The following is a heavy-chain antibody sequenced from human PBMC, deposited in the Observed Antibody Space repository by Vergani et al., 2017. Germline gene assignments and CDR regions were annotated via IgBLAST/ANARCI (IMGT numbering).Heavy chain of an antibody. J-gene: IGHJ6*02. CDR1: GGSFSGYY. D-gene: IGHD3-22*01. CDR3: ARGISSGYVDYYYYGMDV. Sequence: QLQLQESGPGLVKPSETLSLTCAVYGGSFSGYYWSRIRQPPGKGMEWIGEINHSGSTNYNPSLKSRVTISVDTSKNQFSLKLSSVTAADTAVYYCARGISSGYVDYYYYGMDVWGQGTTVTVSS. CDR2: INHSGST. V-gene: IGHV4-34*01.